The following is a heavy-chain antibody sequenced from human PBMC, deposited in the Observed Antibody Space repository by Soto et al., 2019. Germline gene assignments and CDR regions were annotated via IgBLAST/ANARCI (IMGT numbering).Heavy chain of an antibody. CDR1: GYTFTGYY. Sequence: ASVKVSCKASGYTFTGYYMHWVRQAPGQGLEWMGWINPNSGGTNYAQKFQGRVTMTRDTSISTAYMELSRLRSDDTAVYYCASYKRVSSCYENWFDPWGQGTLVTVSS. D-gene: IGHD6-13*01. V-gene: IGHV1-2*02. CDR2: INPNSGGT. J-gene: IGHJ5*02. CDR3: ASYKRVSSCYENWFDP.